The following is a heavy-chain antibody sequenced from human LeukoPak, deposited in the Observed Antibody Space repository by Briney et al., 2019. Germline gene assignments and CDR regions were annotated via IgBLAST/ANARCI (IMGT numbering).Heavy chain of an antibody. Sequence: GGSLRLSCAASGFTFSSYAMSWVRQAPGKGLEWVSAISGSGGSTYYADSVKGRFTISRGNSKNTLYLQMNSLRAEDTAVYYCRHQMATLDYFDYWGQGTLVTVSS. CDR2: ISGSGGST. V-gene: IGHV3-23*01. J-gene: IGHJ4*02. CDR3: RHQMATLDYFDY. D-gene: IGHD5-12*01. CDR1: GFTFSSYA.